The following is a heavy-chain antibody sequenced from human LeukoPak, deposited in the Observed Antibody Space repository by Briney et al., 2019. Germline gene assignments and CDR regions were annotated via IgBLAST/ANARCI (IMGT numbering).Heavy chain of an antibody. Sequence: SETLSLTCAVSGGSISSGNWWSWVRQPPGKGLEWIGEIYHSGNTNYNPSLKSRVTISVDWSKNHFSLKLSSVTAADAAVYYCAREGDYDILTGYYFIDSWGQGTLVTVSS. CDR1: GGSISSGNW. V-gene: IGHV4-4*02. D-gene: IGHD3-9*01. CDR2: IYHSGNT. CDR3: AREGDYDILTGYYFIDS. J-gene: IGHJ4*02.